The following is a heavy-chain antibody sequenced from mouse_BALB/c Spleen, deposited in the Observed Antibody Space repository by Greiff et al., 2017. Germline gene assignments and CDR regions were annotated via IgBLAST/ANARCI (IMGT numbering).Heavy chain of an antibody. V-gene: IGHV5-12-2*01. CDR2: ISNGGGST. CDR3: ARQYDGYPWFAY. J-gene: IGHJ3*01. CDR1: GFTFSSYT. Sequence: DVKLVESGGGLVQPGGSLKLSCAASGFTFSSYTMSWVRQTPEKRLEWVAYISNGGGSTYYPDTVKGRFTISRDNAKNTLYLQMSSLKSEDTAMYYCARQYDGYPWFAYWGQGTLVTVSA. D-gene: IGHD2-3*01.